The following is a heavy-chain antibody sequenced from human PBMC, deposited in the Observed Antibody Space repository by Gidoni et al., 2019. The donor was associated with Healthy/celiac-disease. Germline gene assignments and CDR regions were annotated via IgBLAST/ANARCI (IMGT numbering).Heavy chain of an antibody. CDR3: ARHPYYYGMRGAFDI. CDR2: IYYSGST. Sequence: QLQLQESGPGLVKPSETLSLTCTVPGGSISSSSYYWGWIRQPPGKGLEWIGSIYYSGSTYYNPSLKSRVTISVDTSKNQFSLKLSSVTAADTAVYYCARHPYYYGMRGAFDIWGQGTMVTVSS. D-gene: IGHD3-10*01. CDR1: GGSISSSSYY. V-gene: IGHV4-39*01. J-gene: IGHJ3*02.